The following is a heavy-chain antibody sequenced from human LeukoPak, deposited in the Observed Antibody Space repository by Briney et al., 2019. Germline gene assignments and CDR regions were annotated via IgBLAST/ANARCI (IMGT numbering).Heavy chain of an antibody. CDR1: GFTFDDYA. J-gene: IGHJ5*02. Sequence: PGGSLRLSCAASGFTFDDYAMHWVRHAPGKGLEWVSGISWNSGSIGYADSVKGRFTISRDNAKNSLYLQMNSLRAEDTALYYCAKAGALYSSSWYPSWFDPWGQGTLVTVSS. CDR3: AKAGALYSSSWYPSWFDP. D-gene: IGHD6-13*01. CDR2: ISWNSGSI. V-gene: IGHV3-9*01.